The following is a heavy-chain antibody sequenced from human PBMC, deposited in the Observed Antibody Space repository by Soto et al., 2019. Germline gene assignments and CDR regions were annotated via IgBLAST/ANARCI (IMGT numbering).Heavy chain of an antibody. CDR2: MYYSGTT. Sequence: SEALSLTCAVSGSSVNNNYWWGWIRQPPGKGLEWIGYMYYSGTTYYNPSLKSRVTMSVDTSKNQFSLKVTSMTAVDTAVYYCANFLGHDFWSGYPIIDSWGQGTLVTVSS. J-gene: IGHJ4*02. V-gene: IGHV4-28*01. D-gene: IGHD3-3*01. CDR1: GSSVNNNYW. CDR3: ANFLGHDFWSGYPIIDS.